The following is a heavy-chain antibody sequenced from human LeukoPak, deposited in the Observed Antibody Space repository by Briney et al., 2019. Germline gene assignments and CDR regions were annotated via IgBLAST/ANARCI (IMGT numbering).Heavy chain of an antibody. CDR3: AKAGPPIHYYYMDV. CDR2: INPNSGGT. V-gene: IGHV1-2*02. CDR1: GYTFTGYY. Sequence: ASVKVSCKASGYTFTGYYMHWVRQAPGQGLDWLGWINPNSGGTNYAQKFQGRVTMTRDTSISTAYMELSRLRSDDTAVYYCAKAGPPIHYYYMDVWGKGTTVTISS. J-gene: IGHJ6*03.